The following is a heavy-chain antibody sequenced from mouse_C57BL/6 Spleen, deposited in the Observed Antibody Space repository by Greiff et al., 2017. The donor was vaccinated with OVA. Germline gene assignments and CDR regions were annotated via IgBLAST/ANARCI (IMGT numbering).Heavy chain of an antibody. CDR3: ARDPTYDYDDGYYFDY. CDR2: ISDGGSYT. D-gene: IGHD2-4*01. V-gene: IGHV5-4*01. J-gene: IGHJ2*01. Sequence: EVKVVESGGGLVKPGGSLKLSCAASGFTFSSYAMSWVRQTPEKRLEWVATISDGGSYTYYPDNVKGRFTISRDNAKNNLYLQMSHLKSEDTAMYYCARDPTYDYDDGYYFDYWGQGTTLTVSS. CDR1: GFTFSSYA.